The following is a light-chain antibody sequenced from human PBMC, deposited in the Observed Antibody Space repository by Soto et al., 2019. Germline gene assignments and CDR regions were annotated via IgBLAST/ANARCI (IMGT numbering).Light chain of an antibody. CDR2: GNS. CDR1: SSNIGAGYD. Sequence: QSVLTQPPSVSGAPGQRVTISCTGSSSNIGAGYDVHWYQQLPGTAPKLLIYGNSNRPSGVPDRFSGSKSGTSASLAITGLQADDEADYYCQSYDSSDVVFGGGTKPTVL. V-gene: IGLV1-40*01. J-gene: IGLJ2*01. CDR3: QSYDSSDVV.